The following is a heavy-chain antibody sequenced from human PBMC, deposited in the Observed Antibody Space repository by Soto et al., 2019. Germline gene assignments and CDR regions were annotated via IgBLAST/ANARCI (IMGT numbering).Heavy chain of an antibody. D-gene: IGHD1-26*01. CDR2: ISAYNGNT. V-gene: IGHV1-18*01. Sequence: QVQLVQSGAEVKKPGASVKVSCKASGYTFTSYGISWVRQAPGQGLEWMGWISAYNGNTNYEQKLQGRVTMTTDTATSTAYMELRSMRSDDPAVYYCARAPGATVPSRKGPPYYYYGMDVWGQGTMVTVSS. CDR3: ARAPGATVPSRKGPPYYYYGMDV. J-gene: IGHJ6*02. CDR1: GYTFTSYG.